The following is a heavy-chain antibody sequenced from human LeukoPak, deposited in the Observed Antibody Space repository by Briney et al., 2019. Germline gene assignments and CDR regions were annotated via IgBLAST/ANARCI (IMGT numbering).Heavy chain of an antibody. CDR1: GGSFSGYY. V-gene: IGHV4-34*01. D-gene: IGHD3-10*01. CDR2: INHSGST. Sequence: SETLSLTCAVYGGSFSGYYWSWIRQPPGKGLEWIGEINHSGSTNYNPSLKSRVTISVDTSKNQFSLKLSSVTAADTAVYYCARAFVPPYGPGSYIVDIWGQGTMVTVSS. CDR3: ARAFVPPYGPGSYIVDI. J-gene: IGHJ3*02.